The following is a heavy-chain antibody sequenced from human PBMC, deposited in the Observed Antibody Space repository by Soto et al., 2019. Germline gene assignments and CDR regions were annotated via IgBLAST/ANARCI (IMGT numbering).Heavy chain of an antibody. CDR1: GFTFDDYA. J-gene: IGHJ4*02. CDR3: AKDVATMIVVEGGLDY. Sequence: GGSLRLSCAASGFTFDDYAMHWVRQAPGKCLEWVSGISWNSVNIGYAASVKGRFTISRDNAKNSLYLQMNGLRAEDTALYFCAKDVATMIVVEGGLDYWGQGXLVTVYS. CDR2: ISWNSVNI. D-gene: IGHD3-22*01. V-gene: IGHV3-9*01.